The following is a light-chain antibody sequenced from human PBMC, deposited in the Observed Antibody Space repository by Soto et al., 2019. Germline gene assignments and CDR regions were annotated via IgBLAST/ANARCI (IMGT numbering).Light chain of an antibody. J-gene: IGLJ1*01. CDR3: QSYDRTLSGFV. V-gene: IGLV1-40*01. Sequence: QSVLTQPPSVSGAPGQRVTISCTGSSSNIGAGYDVHWYKQFPGTAPKLLIYGNNNRPSGVPDRFSGSKSGTSASLAITGLQVEDEADYYCQSYDRTLSGFVFGTGTKLTVL. CDR1: SSNIGAGYD. CDR2: GNN.